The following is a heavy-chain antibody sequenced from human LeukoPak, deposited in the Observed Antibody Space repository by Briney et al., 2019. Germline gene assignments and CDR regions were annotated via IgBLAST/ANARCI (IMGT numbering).Heavy chain of an antibody. CDR1: GGSISTYY. J-gene: IGHJ5*02. Sequence: KSSETLSLTCTVSGGSISTYYWTWIRQPPGKGLEWIGYIYYTGSTNYNPSLKSRVTISLDTSKNQFSLNLNSVTAADTAVYYCARDVQFRAVAGGGKTFDPWGQGTLVTVSS. CDR2: IYYTGST. CDR3: ARDVQFRAVAGGGKTFDP. V-gene: IGHV4-59*01. D-gene: IGHD6-19*01.